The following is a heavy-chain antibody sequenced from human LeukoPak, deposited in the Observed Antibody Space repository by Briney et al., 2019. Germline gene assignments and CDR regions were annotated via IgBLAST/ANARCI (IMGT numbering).Heavy chain of an antibody. CDR3: AREKRDIVVVSADGALIAAAGDNSYYYYYMDV. D-gene: IGHD2-2*01. CDR2: MNPNSGNT. Sequence: ASVKVSCKASGYTFTSYDINWVRQATGQGLEWMGWMNPNSGNTGYAQKFQGRVTITRNTSISTAYMELSSLRSEDTAVYYCAREKRDIVVVSADGALIAAAGDNSYYYYYMDVWGKGTTVTVSS. J-gene: IGHJ6*03. CDR1: GYTFTSYD. V-gene: IGHV1-8*03.